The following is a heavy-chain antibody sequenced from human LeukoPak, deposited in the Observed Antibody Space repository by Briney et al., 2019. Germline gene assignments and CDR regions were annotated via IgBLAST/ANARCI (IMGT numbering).Heavy chain of an antibody. J-gene: IGHJ5*02. CDR3: ARGSIFATGVLFDP. CDR2: IYHSGST. CDR1: GGSISSGGYY. Sequence: PSQTLSLTCTVSGGSISSGGYYWSWIRQPPGKGLEWIGYIYHSGSTYYNPSLKSRVTISVDRSKNQFSLKLSSVTAADTAVYYCARGSIFATGVLFDPWGQGTLVTVSS. D-gene: IGHD4-23*01. V-gene: IGHV4-30-2*01.